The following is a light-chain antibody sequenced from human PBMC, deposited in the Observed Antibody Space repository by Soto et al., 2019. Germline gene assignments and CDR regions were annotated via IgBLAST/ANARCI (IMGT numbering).Light chain of an antibody. CDR3: QQSYSTPFT. CDR1: QTINYY. J-gene: IGKJ3*01. Sequence: DIQMTQSPSSLSAFVGARVTITCRASQTINYYLNWYQQRPGKAPQLLIYGASSLQTGVPSRFSGSGSGTVFTLTISSLQREDFATYFCQQSYSTPFTFGPGTNVDLK. V-gene: IGKV1-39*01. CDR2: GAS.